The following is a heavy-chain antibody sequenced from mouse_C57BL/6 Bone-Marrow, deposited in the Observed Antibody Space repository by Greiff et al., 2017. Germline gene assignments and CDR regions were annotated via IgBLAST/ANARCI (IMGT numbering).Heavy chain of an antibody. V-gene: IGHV2-6-1*01. J-gene: IGHJ1*03. Sequence: QVQLKESGPGLVAPSQSLSITCTVSGFSLTSYGVNWVRQPPGKGLEWLVVIWSDGSTTYNSDLKSRLSISKDNSKSQVFLKMNSLQTDDTAVYDCARHYCGCRQRYFDVWGTGTTVTVPS. CDR3: ARHYCGCRQRYFDV. D-gene: IGHD1-1*01. CDR2: IWSDGST. CDR1: GFSLTSYG.